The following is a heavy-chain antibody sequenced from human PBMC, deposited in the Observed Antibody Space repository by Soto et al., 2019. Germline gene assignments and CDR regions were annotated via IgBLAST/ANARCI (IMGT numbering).Heavy chain of an antibody. J-gene: IGHJ6*02. CDR2: IIPIFGTA. V-gene: IGHV1-69*13. CDR3: ARGEGSGWYLRGYYYGMDV. CDR1: GGTFSSYA. D-gene: IGHD6-19*01. Sequence: SVKVSCKASGGTFSSYAISWVRQAPGHGLDWMGGIIPIFGTANYAQKFQGRVTITADESTSTAYMELSSLRSEDTAVYYCARGEGSGWYLRGYYYGMDVWGQGTTGTVSS.